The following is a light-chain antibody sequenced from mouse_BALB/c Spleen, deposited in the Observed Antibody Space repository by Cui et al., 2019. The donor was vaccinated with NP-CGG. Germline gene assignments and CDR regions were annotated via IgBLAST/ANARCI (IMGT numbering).Light chain of an antibody. CDR2: GTN. J-gene: IGLJ1*01. CDR3: ALWYGNHWV. V-gene: IGLV1*01. CDR1: TGAVTTSNY. Sequence: HAVVTQESALTTSPGETVTLTCRSSTGAVTTSNYANWVQEKPDHLFTGLIGGTNNRAPGVPARFSGSLIGDKAALTITGAQTEDEAINFCALWYGNHWVFGGGTKLTVL.